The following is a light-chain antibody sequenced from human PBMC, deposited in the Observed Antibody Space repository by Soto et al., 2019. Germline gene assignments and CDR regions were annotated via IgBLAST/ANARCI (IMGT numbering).Light chain of an antibody. CDR3: QHYNSYL. V-gene: IGKV1-5*01. CDR1: QSISSW. J-gene: IGKJ1*01. Sequence: IHITHSPSTPSASVGDRVTLTCRASQSISSWLAWYQQKPGKAPKLLIYDASSLGSGVPSRFSGSESGTEFTLTISSLQPDDFATYYCQHYNSYLFGQGTKVDIK. CDR2: DAS.